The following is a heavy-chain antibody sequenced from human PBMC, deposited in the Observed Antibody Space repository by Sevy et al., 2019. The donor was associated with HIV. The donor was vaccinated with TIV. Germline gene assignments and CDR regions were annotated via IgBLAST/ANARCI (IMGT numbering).Heavy chain of an antibody. D-gene: IGHD3-22*01. CDR2: INPNSGGT. CDR1: GYTFTGYY. CDR3: ARMGDYYDSSGCYPLKF. J-gene: IGHJ4*02. V-gene: IGHV1-2*02. Sequence: ASVKVSCKASGYTFTGYYIHWVRQAPGQGLEWMGWINPNSGGTYFAKKFQDSVTMTTDTSVNTAYMELRSLRFDDTAVYYCARMGDYYDSSGCYPLKFWGQGTLVTVST.